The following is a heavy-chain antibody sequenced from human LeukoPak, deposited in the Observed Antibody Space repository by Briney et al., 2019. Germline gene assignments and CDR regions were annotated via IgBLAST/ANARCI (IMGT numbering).Heavy chain of an antibody. D-gene: IGHD1-26*01. V-gene: IGHV3-23*01. CDR1: GFTFSSYA. Sequence: QTGGSLRLSCAASGFTFSSYAMSWVRQAPGKGLEWVSAISGSGGSTYYADSVKGRFTISRDNSKNTLYLQMNSLRPEDTALYYCAKDRGSGVGDYSFGQFDSWGQGSLVTVSS. CDR2: ISGSGGST. J-gene: IGHJ4*02. CDR3: AKDRGSGVGDYSFGQFDS.